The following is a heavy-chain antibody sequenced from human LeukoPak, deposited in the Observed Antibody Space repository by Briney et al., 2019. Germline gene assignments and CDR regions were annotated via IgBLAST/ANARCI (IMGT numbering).Heavy chain of an antibody. J-gene: IGHJ4*02. CDR3: ARLLGTGEAADY. D-gene: IGHD2-8*02. V-gene: IGHV3-7*01. Sequence: GGSLRLSCTASGFTFRNYWMNWVRQAPGKGLEWVANIKTDGSDTRYVDSVKGRFTISRDNAMTSLFLQLSSLRAEDTAVYYCARLLGTGEAADYWGQGTLVTVSS. CDR1: GFTFRNYW. CDR2: IKTDGSDT.